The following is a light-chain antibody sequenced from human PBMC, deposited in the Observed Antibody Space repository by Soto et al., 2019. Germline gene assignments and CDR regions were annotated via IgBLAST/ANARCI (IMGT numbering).Light chain of an antibody. CDR1: QDIAIY. V-gene: IGKV1-9*01. J-gene: IGKJ4*01. CDR2: AAS. CDR3: QQLRMYPSN. Sequence: IQLTHSPSSLSASVGDRVTITCRASQDIAIYLAWYQQKPGEAPKLLIYAASTLYGGVPSRFSGSGSGTDFALTITSLQAEDFATYYCQQLRMYPSNFGGGTKVDIK.